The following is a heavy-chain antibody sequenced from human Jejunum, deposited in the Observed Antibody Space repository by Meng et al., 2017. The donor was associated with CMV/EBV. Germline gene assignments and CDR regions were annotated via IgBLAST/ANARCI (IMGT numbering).Heavy chain of an antibody. CDR1: GTFSGYY. D-gene: IGHD6-19*01. CDR3: ARSLRDYSGWVKKYHFDY. CDR2: ISHGGGT. V-gene: IGHV4-34*01. J-gene: IGHJ4*02. Sequence: GTFSGYYWTWLRQPPGKGLEWLGEISHGGGTSYNPSLRSRLTISVDTSTNQFSLRLTSVTAADTALYYCARSLRDYSGWVKKYHFDYWGQGTLVTVSS.